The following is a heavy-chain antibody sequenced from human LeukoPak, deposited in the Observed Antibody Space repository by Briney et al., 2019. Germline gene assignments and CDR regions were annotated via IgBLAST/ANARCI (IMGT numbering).Heavy chain of an antibody. CDR2: IYISGST. CDR3: ASAGYSSGWSHFDY. CDR1: GGSINSGSYY. V-gene: IGHV4-61*02. Sequence: SETLSLTCTVSGGSINSGSYYWSWIRQPAGKGLEWIGRIYISGSTNYKPSLKSRVTISVDTSKNQFSLKLSSVTAADTAVYYCASAGYSSGWSHFDYWGQGTLVTVSS. D-gene: IGHD6-19*01. J-gene: IGHJ4*02.